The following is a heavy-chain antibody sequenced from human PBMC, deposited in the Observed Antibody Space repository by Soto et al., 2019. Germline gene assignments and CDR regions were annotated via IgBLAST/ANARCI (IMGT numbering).Heavy chain of an antibody. CDR3: ARDRSTVTTEGFGMDV. Sequence: ASVKVSCKASGYTFTSYGIRWVRQAPGQGLEWMGRISAYNGNTTYAQKLQGRVTMTTDTSTSTAYMELRSLRSDDTAVYYCARDRSTVTTEGFGMDVWGQGTTVTVSS. J-gene: IGHJ6*02. CDR1: GYTFTSYG. V-gene: IGHV1-18*01. D-gene: IGHD4-17*01. CDR2: ISAYNGNT.